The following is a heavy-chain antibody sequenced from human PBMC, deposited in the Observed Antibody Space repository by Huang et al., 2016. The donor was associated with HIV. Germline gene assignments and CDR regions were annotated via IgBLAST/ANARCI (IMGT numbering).Heavy chain of an antibody. V-gene: IGHV4-39*01. CDR3: ARGQSGHSQWLANLGNYYYYMDV. CDR1: GGSISGSRYY. CDR2: SCYSGDS. Sequence: QLQLQESGPGPVKPSATLSLTCSVSGGSISGSRYYWGWIRQPPGKGLEWIGSSCYSGDSPYSPSLKSRVTISVDTSKNQVSRKLSSVTAADTAVYYCARGQSGHSQWLANLGNYYYYMDVWGKGTTVTVSS. D-gene: IGHD6-19*01. J-gene: IGHJ6*03.